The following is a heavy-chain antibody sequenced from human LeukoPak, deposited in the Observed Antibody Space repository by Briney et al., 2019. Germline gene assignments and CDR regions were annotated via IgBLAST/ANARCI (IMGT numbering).Heavy chain of an antibody. D-gene: IGHD1-26*01. CDR2: IGSSGTTI. CDR1: GFPFSIYE. CDR3: ARGGGANYYADYFDY. V-gene: IGHV3-48*03. Sequence: PGGSLRLSCAVSGFPFSIYEMNWVRQAPGKGLEWVSNIGSSGTTIYYADSVQGRFTISRDNSKNTLYLQMNSLRAEDTAMYYCARGGGANYYADYFDYWGQGTLVTASS. J-gene: IGHJ4*02.